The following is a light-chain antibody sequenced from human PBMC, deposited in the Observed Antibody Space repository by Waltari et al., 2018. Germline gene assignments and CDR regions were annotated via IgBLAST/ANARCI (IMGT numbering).Light chain of an antibody. CDR2: GHN. V-gene: IGLV1-40*01. Sequence: QSVLTQPPSVSGAPGQSITISCTGSSSNIGARPDVHWYQHLPGTAPKLLIYGHNNRPSGVPGRFSGSKSGTSASLAITGLQAEDEADYYCQSYDSSVSAWVFGGGTKLTVV. CDR1: SSNIGARPD. CDR3: QSYDSSVSAWV. J-gene: IGLJ3*02.